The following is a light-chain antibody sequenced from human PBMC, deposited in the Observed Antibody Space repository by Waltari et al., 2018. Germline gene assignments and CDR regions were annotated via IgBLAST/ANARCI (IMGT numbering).Light chain of an antibody. J-gene: IGLJ2*01. CDR1: SSDIGGYNR. CDR2: EVS. V-gene: IGLV2-18*02. Sequence: QAALTQSPSVSGSPGQSVTISCTGTSSDIGGYNRVSWYHQHPGKAPKLMIYEVSSRPSGVSDRFSGSKSGNTASLIISGLQAEDEADYYCSSYASSSTLLFGGGTRLTVL. CDR3: SSYASSSTLL.